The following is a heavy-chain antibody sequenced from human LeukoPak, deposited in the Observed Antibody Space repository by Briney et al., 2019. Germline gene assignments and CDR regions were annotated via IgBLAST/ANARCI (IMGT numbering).Heavy chain of an antibody. CDR2: ITSSGSTI. J-gene: IGHJ4*02. V-gene: IGHV3-48*03. CDR3: ARGVTIIRGPDPFDY. Sequence: PGGSLRLSCAASGFTFSSYEINWVRQAPGKGLEWVSYITSSGSTIHYADSVKGRFTISRDNAKNSLYLQMNSLRAEDTAVYYCARGVTIIRGPDPFDYWGQGTLVTVSS. D-gene: IGHD3-10*01. CDR1: GFTFSSYE.